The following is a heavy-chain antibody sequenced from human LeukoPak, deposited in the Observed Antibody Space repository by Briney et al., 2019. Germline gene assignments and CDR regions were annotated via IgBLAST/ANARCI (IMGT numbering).Heavy chain of an antibody. CDR1: GFNFGDYY. D-gene: IGHD2-2*02. Sequence: GGSLRLSCAASGFNFGDYYMNWIRQSPGKGLEWISYMSSRSGIIYYGGSVKGRFTISRDNAKNSLYLQMNSLRAEDTAVYYCAARDCSSSSCYRFDYWGQGTLITVSS. J-gene: IGHJ4*02. CDR2: MSSRSGII. CDR3: AARDCSSSSCYRFDY. V-gene: IGHV3-11*01.